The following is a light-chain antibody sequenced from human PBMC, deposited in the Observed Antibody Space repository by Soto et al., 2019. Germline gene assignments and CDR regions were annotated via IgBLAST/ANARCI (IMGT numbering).Light chain of an antibody. CDR1: SSNIGSNY. CDR2: RNN. Sequence: QSVLTQPPSASGTPGQRVTISCSGSSSNIGSNYVYWYQQLPGTAPKLLIYRNNQRPSGVPDRFSGSKSGTSASLAISGLRSEDEADYYCAAWDDSLSEWVFGTGTKVTVL. CDR3: AAWDDSLSEWV. V-gene: IGLV1-47*01. J-gene: IGLJ1*01.